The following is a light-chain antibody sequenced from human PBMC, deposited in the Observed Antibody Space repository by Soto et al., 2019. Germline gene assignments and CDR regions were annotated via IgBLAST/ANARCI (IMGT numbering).Light chain of an antibody. V-gene: IGLV3-21*04. Sequence: SYELTQPPSVSVAAGKTARITCGGNNIGSKSVHWYQQKQGQAPVLVIYYDSDRPSGIPERFSGSNSGNTATLTISRVEAGDEAAYYCQVWDSSSDHVVFGGGTKLTVL. J-gene: IGLJ2*01. CDR2: YDS. CDR1: NIGSKS. CDR3: QVWDSSSDHVV.